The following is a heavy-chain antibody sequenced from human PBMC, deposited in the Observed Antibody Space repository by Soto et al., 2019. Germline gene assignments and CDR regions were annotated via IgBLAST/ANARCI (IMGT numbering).Heavy chain of an antibody. CDR3: ARMWKGAAACTHNWFDP. CDR2: TYYRSKWYN. J-gene: IGHJ5*02. Sequence: PSQTLSLTCAISGDSVSSNSAAWNWIRQSPSRGLEWLGRTYYRSKWYNDYAVSVKSRITINPDTSKNQFSLQLNSVTPEETAVYYCARMWKGAAACTHNWFDPWGEATLVTVSS. D-gene: IGHD6-13*01. V-gene: IGHV6-1*01. CDR1: GDSVSSNSAA.